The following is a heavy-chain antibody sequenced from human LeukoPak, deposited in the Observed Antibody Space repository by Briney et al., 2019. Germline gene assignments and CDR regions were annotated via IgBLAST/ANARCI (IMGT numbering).Heavy chain of an antibody. Sequence: GGSLRLSCAASGFTFSSFPMSWVRQAPGKGLQWVSGITGRGGNTYYADSVEGRFTISRDNSKDTLSLQMDSLRAEDTAIYYCARDRAAFDSWGQGTLVTVSS. J-gene: IGHJ4*02. V-gene: IGHV3-23*01. CDR1: GFTFSSFP. D-gene: IGHD6-25*01. CDR2: ITGRGGNT. CDR3: ARDRAAFDS.